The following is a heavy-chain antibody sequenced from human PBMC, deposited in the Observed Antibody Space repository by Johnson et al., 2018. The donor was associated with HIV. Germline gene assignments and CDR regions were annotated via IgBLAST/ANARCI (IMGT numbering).Heavy chain of an antibody. CDR2: INWNGGST. Sequence: VQLVESGGGVVRPGGSLRLSCAASGFTFDDYGMSWVRQAPGKGLEWVSGINWNGGSTGYADSVKGRFTISRDNAKNSLYLQMNSLRVGDTAIYYCARLPSGYSRDGFNIWGQGTMVTVSS. J-gene: IGHJ3*02. D-gene: IGHD5-18*01. CDR3: ARLPSGYSRDGFNI. CDR1: GFTFDDYG. V-gene: IGHV3-20*04.